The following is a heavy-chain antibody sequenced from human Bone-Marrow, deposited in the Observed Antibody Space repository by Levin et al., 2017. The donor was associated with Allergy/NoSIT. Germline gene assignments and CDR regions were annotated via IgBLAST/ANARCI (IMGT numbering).Heavy chain of an antibody. CDR3: ARDNYDSIDY. CDR1: GFTFSSTW. V-gene: IGHV3-74*01. D-gene: IGHD3-22*01. CDR2: INTDATT. J-gene: IGHJ4*02. Sequence: PGGSLRLSCEASGFTFSSTWMHWVRQTPGKGLVWVSRINTDATTTYADSVKGRFTVSRDNAKNTLYLQMNSLRAEDTAVYYCARDNYDSIDYWGQGTLVTVSS.